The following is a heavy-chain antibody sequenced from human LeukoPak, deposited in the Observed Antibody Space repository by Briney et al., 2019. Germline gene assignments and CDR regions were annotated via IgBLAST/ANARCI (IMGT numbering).Heavy chain of an antibody. V-gene: IGHV4-59*01. CDR3: ARNLIPEQLVLNF. Sequence: PSETLSLTCTVSGGSISSYYWNWIRQPPGKGLEWIGYIYYTGSTNYNPSLKSRVTMSVDTSKNQFSLNLKSVTPEDTAVYYCARNLIPEQLVLNFWGQGTLVTVSS. CDR1: GGSISSYY. D-gene: IGHD6-13*01. J-gene: IGHJ4*02. CDR2: IYYTGST.